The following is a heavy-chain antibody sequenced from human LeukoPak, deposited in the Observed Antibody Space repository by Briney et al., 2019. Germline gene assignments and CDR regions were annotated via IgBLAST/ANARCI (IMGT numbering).Heavy chain of an antibody. CDR1: GFTVSSNY. J-gene: IGHJ6*04. D-gene: IGHD4-11*01. CDR2: IYSGGNT. Sequence: PGRSLRLSCAASGFTVSSNYMSWVRQAPGKGLEWVSVIYSGGNTYYADSVKGRFTISRDNSKNTLYLQMNSLRAEDTAMYYCARDGGHSNYVPPYYGLDVWGKGTTVTVSS. V-gene: IGHV3-53*01. CDR3: ARDGGHSNYVPPYYGLDV.